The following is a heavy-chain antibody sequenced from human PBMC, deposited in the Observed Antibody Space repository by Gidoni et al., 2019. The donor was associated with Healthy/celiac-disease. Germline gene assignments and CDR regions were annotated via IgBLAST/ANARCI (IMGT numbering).Heavy chain of an antibody. CDR1: GYTFPSYY. CDR3: ARGTIFGVVSYYMDV. CDR2: INPSGGST. D-gene: IGHD3-3*01. J-gene: IGHJ6*03. Sequence: QVQLVQSGAEVKKPGASVKVSCKASGYTFPSYYMHWVRQAPGQGLEWMGIINPSGGSTSYAQKLQGRVTMTRDTSTSTVYMELSSLRSEDTAVYYCARGTIFGVVSYYMDVWGKGTTVTVSS. V-gene: IGHV1-46*04.